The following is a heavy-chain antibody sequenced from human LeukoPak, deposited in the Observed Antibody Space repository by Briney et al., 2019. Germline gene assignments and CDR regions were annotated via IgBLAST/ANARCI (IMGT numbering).Heavy chain of an antibody. CDR3: AMPNYDILTGLDLYYYHGMDV. J-gene: IGHJ6*02. D-gene: IGHD3-9*01. V-gene: IGHV3-7*01. CDR1: GFTFSSYW. CDR2: IKQDGSEK. Sequence: GGSLRLSCAASGFTFSSYWMSWVRQAPGKGLEWVANIKQDGSEKYYVDSVKGRFTISRDNAKNSLYLQMNSLRAEDTAVYYCAMPNYDILTGLDLYYYHGMDVWGQGTTVTVSS.